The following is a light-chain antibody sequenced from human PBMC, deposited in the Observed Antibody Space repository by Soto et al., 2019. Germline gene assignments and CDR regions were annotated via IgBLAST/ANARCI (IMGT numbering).Light chain of an antibody. CDR2: ATS. J-gene: IGKJ2*03. V-gene: IGKV3-20*01. Sequence: EIVLTQSPGTLSLSPGDRVTLSCRASQSVSTNFFSWYQQKPGQAPRLLIYATSSRAVGIPDRFSGSGSGTDFTLTICRLEPEDFAMYYCQQYGDYNSPRYSFGQGTRLEI. CDR1: QSVSTNF. CDR3: QQYGDYNSPRYS.